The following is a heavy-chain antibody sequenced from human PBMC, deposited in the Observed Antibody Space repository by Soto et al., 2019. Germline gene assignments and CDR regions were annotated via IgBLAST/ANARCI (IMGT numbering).Heavy chain of an antibody. V-gene: IGHV1-24*01. CDR3: ATLPRTIERTPAAIWSFDS. CDR2: LDAEDGET. D-gene: IGHD2-2*01. Sequence: GASVKVSCKVSGYSLSDLSIHWVRQAAGKGLEWMGGLDAEDGETIYAQKLQGRGTMTEDTSTDTAYMELSSLTSEDTAMYYCATLPRTIERTPAAIWSFDSWGQGTLVTVSS. J-gene: IGHJ4*02. CDR1: GYSLSDLS.